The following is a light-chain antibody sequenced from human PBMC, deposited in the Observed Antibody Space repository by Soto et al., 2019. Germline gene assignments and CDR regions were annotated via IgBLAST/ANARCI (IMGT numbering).Light chain of an antibody. CDR2: DVS. J-gene: IGKJ4*01. CDR3: HKRVNGPT. Sequence: EIVLTQSPATLSLSPGERATLSCRASQSVSSYLSWYQQKPGQAPRLLIFDVSKRATGIPARFSGSGSGTDFALTICSLEPEDFAVYYCHKRVNGPTSGGGTKVEIK. V-gene: IGKV3-11*01. CDR1: QSVSSY.